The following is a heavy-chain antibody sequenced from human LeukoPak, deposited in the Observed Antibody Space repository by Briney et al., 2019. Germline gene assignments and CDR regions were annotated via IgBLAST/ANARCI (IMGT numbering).Heavy chain of an antibody. D-gene: IGHD6-19*01. Sequence: SETLSLTCAVYGGSFSGYYWSWIRQPPGKGLEWIGEINHSGSTNYNPSLKGRVTISVDTSKNQFSLKLSSVTAADTAVYYCASLTSSGWGYYYFDYWGQGTLVTVSS. V-gene: IGHV4-34*01. J-gene: IGHJ4*02. CDR2: INHSGST. CDR1: GGSFSGYY. CDR3: ASLTSSGWGYYYFDY.